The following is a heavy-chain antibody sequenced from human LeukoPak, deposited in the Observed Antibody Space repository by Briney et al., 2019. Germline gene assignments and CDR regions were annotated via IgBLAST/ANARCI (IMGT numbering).Heavy chain of an antibody. CDR3: ARGVLEGWSSTSCYTGCYYYYYYMDV. V-gene: IGHV4-4*07. D-gene: IGHD2-2*02. J-gene: IGHJ6*03. CDR2: IYTRGSP. Sequence: SETLSLTCTVSGRSISSYYWSWIRQPAGKGLEWIGRIYTRGSPNYNPSLKSRVTMSVDTSKNQFSLKLSSVTAADTAVYYCARGVLEGWSSTSCYTGCYYYYYYMDVWGKGTTVTVSS. CDR1: GRSISSYY.